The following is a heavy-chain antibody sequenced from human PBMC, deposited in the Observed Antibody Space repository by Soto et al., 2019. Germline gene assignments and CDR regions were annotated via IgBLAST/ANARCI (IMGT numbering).Heavy chain of an antibody. V-gene: IGHV1-69*01. D-gene: IGHD2-15*01. J-gene: IGHJ3*02. CDR2: IIPIFGTA. Sequence: QVQLLQSGAEVKKPGSSVKVSCKASGGTFSSYAISWLRQAPGQGLEWMGGIIPIFGTANYAQKFQGRVTITADESTSTAYMELSSLRSDDTAVYYCAGSPEFGVFSGPFNPFDAFDIWVQGTMVTVSS. CDR3: AGSPEFGVFSGPFNPFDAFDI. CDR1: GGTFSSYA.